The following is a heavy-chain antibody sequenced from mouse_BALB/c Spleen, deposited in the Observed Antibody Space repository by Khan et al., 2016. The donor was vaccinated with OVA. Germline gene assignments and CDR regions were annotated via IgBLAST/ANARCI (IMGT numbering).Heavy chain of an antibody. CDR1: GYSITSDYA. CDR2: ISYSGSS. V-gene: IGHV3-2*02. Sequence: EVQLQESGPGLVKPSQSLSLTCTVTGYSITSDYAWNWIRQFPRNKLEWMGYISYSGSSSYNPSLKSRISITRDTSKNQFFLQLNSVTAEVKATCCCARSGCVAWIAYWGQGTLVTVSA. J-gene: IGHJ3*01. CDR3: ARSGCVAWIAY.